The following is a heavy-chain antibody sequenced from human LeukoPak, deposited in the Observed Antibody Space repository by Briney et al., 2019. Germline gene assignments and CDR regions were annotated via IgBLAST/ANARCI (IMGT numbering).Heavy chain of an antibody. D-gene: IGHD2-2*01. Sequence: SETLSLTCTVSGGSISSYYWSWIRQPPGKGLEWIGEINHSGSTNYNPSLKSRVTISVDTSKNQFSLKLSSVTAADTAVYYCARGAFVVVPGPTTMHRNWFDPWGQGTLVTVSS. J-gene: IGHJ5*02. V-gene: IGHV4-34*01. CDR3: ARGAFVVVPGPTTMHRNWFDP. CDR1: GGSISSYY. CDR2: INHSGST.